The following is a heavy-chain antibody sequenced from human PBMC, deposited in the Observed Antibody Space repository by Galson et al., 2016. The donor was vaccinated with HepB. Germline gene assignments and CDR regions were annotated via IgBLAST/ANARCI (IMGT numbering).Heavy chain of an antibody. V-gene: IGHV4-34*01. CDR2: IKHSGGTHYSPSLST. Sequence: SETLSLTCVVQGGSFSGYYWSWIRQAPGKGLEWIGEIKHSGGTHYSPSLSTTYHPSLKSRGTISVDTSTNQISLRLTSVTAADTAVYYCARGRDCTGGTCYYTRFDFWGQGTLVTVSS. J-gene: IGHJ4*02. D-gene: IGHD2-8*02. CDR1: GGSFSGYY. CDR3: ARGRDCTGGTCYYTRFDF.